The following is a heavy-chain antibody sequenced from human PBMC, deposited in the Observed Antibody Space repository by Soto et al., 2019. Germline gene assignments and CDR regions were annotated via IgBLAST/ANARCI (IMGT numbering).Heavy chain of an antibody. CDR1: GDTFSNQA. Sequence: GASVKVSCKTSGDTFSNQAISWARQAPGQGLEWMGGIIPLFDSASYAQRSHDRVTITADKFTNTVYMELRSLTSEDTAVYYCAASTFQSGVSGYFHLDHWGQGTLVTVSS. CDR2: IIPLFDSA. CDR3: AASTFQSGVSGYFHLDH. D-gene: IGHD3-3*01. J-gene: IGHJ4*02. V-gene: IGHV1-69*06.